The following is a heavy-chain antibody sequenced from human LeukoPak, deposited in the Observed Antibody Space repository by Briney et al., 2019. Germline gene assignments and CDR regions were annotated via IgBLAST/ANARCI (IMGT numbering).Heavy chain of an antibody. D-gene: IGHD3-10*01. Sequence: GGSLRLSCAASGFTFSNYDMHWVRQAPGKGLEWVALISYDGSNKYYADSVQGRFTISRDNSTNTLYLQMNTLRPKDGPVYFFAKATFRLWFGFDYWGQGTLVIVSS. V-gene: IGHV3-30*18. CDR1: GFTFSNYD. CDR2: ISYDGSNK. J-gene: IGHJ4*02. CDR3: AKATFRLWFGFDY.